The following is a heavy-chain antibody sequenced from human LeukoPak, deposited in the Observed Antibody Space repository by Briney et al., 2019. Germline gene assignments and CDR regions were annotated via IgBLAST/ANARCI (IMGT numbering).Heavy chain of an antibody. Sequence: GRSLRLSCAASGFTFSSYGMHWVRQAPGKGLEWVAVIWYGGSNKYYADSVKGRFTISRDNSKNTLYLQMNSLRAEDTAVYYCAKDMGLGSYDILTGYSDYWGQGTLVTVSS. CDR1: GFTFSSYG. CDR2: IWYGGSNK. J-gene: IGHJ4*02. V-gene: IGHV3-30*18. CDR3: AKDMGLGSYDILTGYSDY. D-gene: IGHD3-9*01.